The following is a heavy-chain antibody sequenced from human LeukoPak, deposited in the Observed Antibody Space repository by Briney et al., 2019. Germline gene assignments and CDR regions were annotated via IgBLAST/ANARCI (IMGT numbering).Heavy chain of an antibody. CDR1: GFTFSSYE. J-gene: IGHJ3*02. CDR3: ARDSGNYLDAFDI. D-gene: IGHD1-7*01. CDR2: ISSSSSYI. V-gene: IGHV3-21*01. Sequence: GGSLRLSCAASGFTFSSYEMNWVRQAPGKGLEWVSSISSSSSYIYYADSVKGRFTISRDNAKNSLYLQMNSLRAEDTAVYYCARDSGNYLDAFDIWGQGTMVTVSS.